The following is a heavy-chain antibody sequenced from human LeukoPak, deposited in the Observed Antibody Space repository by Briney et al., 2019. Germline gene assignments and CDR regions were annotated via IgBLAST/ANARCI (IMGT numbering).Heavy chain of an antibody. CDR3: ARESSYYYYGMDV. Sequence: SETLSLTCTVSGGSISTYYWSWIRQPPGKGLEWIGYIYYSGSTKYSPSLKNRVTISVDTSKNQFSLELSSVTAADTAVYYCARESSYYYYGMDVWGQGTTVTVSS. CDR1: GGSISTYY. CDR2: IYYSGST. J-gene: IGHJ6*02. D-gene: IGHD3-3*01. V-gene: IGHV4-59*01.